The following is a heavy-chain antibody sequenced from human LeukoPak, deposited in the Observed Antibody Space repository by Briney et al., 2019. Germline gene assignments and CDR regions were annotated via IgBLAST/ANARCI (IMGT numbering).Heavy chain of an antibody. CDR3: ARDARPNYYTSGSGI. V-gene: IGHV3-21*01. Sequence: GGSLRLSCAASGFTFSYYSMNWVRQAPGRGLEWVSCISSSSSLIFYSDSVRGRFTISRDNAKNSLYLQMNSLRAEDTAVYFCARDARPNYYTSGSGIWGQGTLVTVSS. D-gene: IGHD3-10*01. CDR2: ISSSSSLI. CDR1: GFTFSYYS. J-gene: IGHJ4*02.